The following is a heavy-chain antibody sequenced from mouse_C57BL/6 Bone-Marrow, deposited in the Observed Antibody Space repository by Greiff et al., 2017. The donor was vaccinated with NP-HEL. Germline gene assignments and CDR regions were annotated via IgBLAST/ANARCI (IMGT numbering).Heavy chain of an antibody. CDR2: IDPNSGGT. D-gene: IGHD1-1*01. J-gene: IGHJ2*01. Sequence: QVHVKQPGAELVKPGASVKLSCKASGYTFTSYWMHWVKQRPGRGLEWIGRIDPNSGGTKYNEKFKSKATLTVDKPSSTAYMQLSSLTSEDSAVYYCARLTTVVAGGFDYWGQGTTLTVSS. CDR1: GYTFTSYW. CDR3: ARLTTVVAGGFDY. V-gene: IGHV1-72*01.